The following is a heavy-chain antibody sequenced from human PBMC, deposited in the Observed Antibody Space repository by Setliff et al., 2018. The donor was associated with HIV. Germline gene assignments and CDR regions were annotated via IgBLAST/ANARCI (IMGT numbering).Heavy chain of an antibody. CDR2: IYTSGST. D-gene: IGHD6-19*01. J-gene: IGHJ4*02. V-gene: IGHV4-61*09. CDR3: ARQGAVTGHAFDS. CDR1: GGSITSGSYY. Sequence: LSLTCTVSGGSITSGSYYWSWIRQPAGKGLEWIGHIYTSGSTNYNPFLKSRVIMSVDTSKKQFYLKLSSVTAADTAVYYCARQGAVTGHAFDSWGPGALVTVSS.